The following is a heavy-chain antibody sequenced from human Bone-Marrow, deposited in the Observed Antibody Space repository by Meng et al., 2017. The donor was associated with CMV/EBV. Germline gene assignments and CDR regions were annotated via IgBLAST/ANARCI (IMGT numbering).Heavy chain of an antibody. V-gene: IGHV1-18*01. Sequence: ASVKVSCKTSGYTFTSYGISWVRQAPGQGLEWMGWISVYNDNTNYVQSLQGRVTMTTDTSTSTAYMEMRSLRSDDTAVYYCARSGDGYSFGYYGMDVWGQGTTVTVSS. CDR3: ARSGDGYSFGYYGMDV. CDR1: GYTFTSYG. CDR2: ISVYNDNT. D-gene: IGHD5-24*01. J-gene: IGHJ6*02.